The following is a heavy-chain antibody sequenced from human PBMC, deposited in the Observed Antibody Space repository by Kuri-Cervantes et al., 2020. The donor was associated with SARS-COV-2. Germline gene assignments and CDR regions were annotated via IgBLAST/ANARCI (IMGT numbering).Heavy chain of an antibody. Sequence: GESLKISCAASGFTFDDYAMHWVRQAPGKGLEWVSYISSSSSTIYYADSVKGRFTISRDNAKNSLYLQMNSLRAEDTAVYYCARDFDWLSTQDGYMDVWGKGTTVTVSS. V-gene: IGHV3-48*01. CDR3: ARDFDWLSTQDGYMDV. J-gene: IGHJ6*03. D-gene: IGHD3-9*01. CDR2: ISSSSSTI. CDR1: GFTFDDYA.